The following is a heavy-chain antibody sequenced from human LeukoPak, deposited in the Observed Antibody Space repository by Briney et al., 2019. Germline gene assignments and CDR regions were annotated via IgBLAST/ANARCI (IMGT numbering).Heavy chain of an antibody. V-gene: IGHV4-61*08. CDR2: IYYSGST. Sequence: SETLSLTCTVSGASVDLGDYYWTWIRQSPGKGLEWIGYIYYSGSTNYNPSLKSRVTISVDTSKNQFSLKLTSVTAADTAVYYCARGNPLVRTWGQGTLVTVSS. CDR3: ARGNPLVRT. D-gene: IGHD3-10*01. J-gene: IGHJ4*02. CDR1: GASVDLGDYY.